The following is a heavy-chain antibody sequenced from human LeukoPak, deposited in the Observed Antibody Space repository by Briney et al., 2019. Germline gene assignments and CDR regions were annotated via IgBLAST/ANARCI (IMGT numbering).Heavy chain of an antibody. CDR1: GGSISSYY. J-gene: IGHJ6*03. D-gene: IGHD6-6*01. V-gene: IGHV4-59*01. CDR2: IYYSGST. CDR3: ARGWYSSSHDYYYYMDV. Sequence: SETLSLTCTVSGGSISSYYWSWIRQPPGKGLEWIGYIYYSGSTNYNPSLKSRVAISVDTSKNQFSLKLSSVTAADTAVYYCARGWYSSSHDYYYYMDVWGKGTTVTVSS.